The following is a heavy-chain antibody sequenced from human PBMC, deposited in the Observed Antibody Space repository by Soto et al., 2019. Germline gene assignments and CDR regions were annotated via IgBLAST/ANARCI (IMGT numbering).Heavy chain of an antibody. CDR2: INGGNGNT. V-gene: IGHV1-3*01. CDR1: GYTFTSYD. J-gene: IGHJ4*02. Sequence: ASLKVSCKASGYTFTSYDISWVRQAPGQRLEWMGWINGGNGNTKYSQKFQGRVTITRDTSASTAYMELSSLRSEDTAVYYCARGSGYYYWDDYWGQGTLVTAPQ. D-gene: IGHD3-22*01. CDR3: ARGSGYYYWDDY.